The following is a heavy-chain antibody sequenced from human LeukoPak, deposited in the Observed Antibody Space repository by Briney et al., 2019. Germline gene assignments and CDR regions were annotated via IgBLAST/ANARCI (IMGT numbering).Heavy chain of an antibody. Sequence: GGSLRLSCAASGFTFSSYAMHWARQAPGKGLEWVAVISYDGSNKYYADSVKGRFTISRDNSKNTLYLQMNSLRAEDTAVYYCARGDNFRAGYSSEYYFDYWGQGTLVTVSS. J-gene: IGHJ4*02. CDR3: ARGDNFRAGYSSEYYFDY. CDR2: ISYDGSNK. D-gene: IGHD6-19*01. V-gene: IGHV3-30-3*01. CDR1: GFTFSSYA.